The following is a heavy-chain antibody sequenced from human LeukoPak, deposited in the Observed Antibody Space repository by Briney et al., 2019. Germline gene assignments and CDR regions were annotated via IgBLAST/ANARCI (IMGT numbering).Heavy chain of an antibody. V-gene: IGHV1-2*02. CDR1: GYTFTGYY. CDR2: INPNSGGT. Sequence: ASVKASCKASGYTFTGYYMHWVRQAPGQGLEWMGWINPNSGGTNYAQKFQGRVTMTRDTSISTAYVELSRLRSDDTAVYYCARGPRFTAMGRGEFFDYWGQGTLVTVSS. D-gene: IGHD5-18*01. J-gene: IGHJ4*02. CDR3: ARGPRFTAMGRGEFFDY.